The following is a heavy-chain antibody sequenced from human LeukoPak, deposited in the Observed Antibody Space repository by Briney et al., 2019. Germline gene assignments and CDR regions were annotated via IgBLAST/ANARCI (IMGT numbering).Heavy chain of an antibody. Sequence: PSETLSLTCTVSGYSISSGYYWGWIRQPPGKGLEWIGSIYHSGSTNYNPSLKSRVTISVDKSKNQFSLKLSSVTAADTAVYYCARARYRAGVFDYWGQGTLVTVSS. J-gene: IGHJ4*02. CDR2: IYHSGST. D-gene: IGHD1-26*01. CDR1: GYSISSGYY. V-gene: IGHV4-38-2*02. CDR3: ARARYRAGVFDY.